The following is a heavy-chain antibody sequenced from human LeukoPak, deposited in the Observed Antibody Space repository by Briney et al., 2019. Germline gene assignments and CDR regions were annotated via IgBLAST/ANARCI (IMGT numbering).Heavy chain of an antibody. CDR1: GDSVSSNSAA. CDR3: ARGLPLIAAAGTGAFDI. V-gene: IGHV6-1*01. CDR2: TYYRSKWYN. J-gene: IGHJ3*02. Sequence: SQTLSLTCAIPGDSVSSNSAAWNWIRQSPSRGLEWLGRTYYRSKWYNDYAVSVKSRITINPDTSKNQFSLQLNSVTPEDTAVYYCARGLPLIAAAGTGAFDIWGQGTMVTVSS. D-gene: IGHD6-13*01.